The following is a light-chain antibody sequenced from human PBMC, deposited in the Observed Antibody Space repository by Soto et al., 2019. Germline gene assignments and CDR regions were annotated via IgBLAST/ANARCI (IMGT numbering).Light chain of an antibody. Sequence: QSAPTQPPSASGSPGQSATIPCTGTSSDVGGYNYVSWYQQYPGKAPKLMIYEVSKRPSGVPDRFSGSKSGNTASLTVSGLEAEDEADYYCSSYAGSSTWVFGGGTKLTVL. CDR3: SSYAGSSTWV. CDR1: SSDVGGYNY. V-gene: IGLV2-8*01. CDR2: EVS. J-gene: IGLJ2*01.